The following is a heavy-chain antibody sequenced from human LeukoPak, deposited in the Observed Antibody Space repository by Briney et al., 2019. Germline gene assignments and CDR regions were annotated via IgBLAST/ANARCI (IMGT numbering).Heavy chain of an antibody. D-gene: IGHD3-10*01. CDR3: AIRYGSGEKYYYNYYMDV. V-gene: IGHV1-8*01. CDR1: GYTFTSYE. J-gene: IGHJ6*03. CDR2: MNPKSGNT. Sequence: ASVRVSCTASGYTFTSYEINWVRQAAGHGLEWMGWMNPKSGNTGYAQKFQGKVTMTRNTSISTAYMELRSLRSEDTAVYYCAIRYGSGEKYYYNYYMDVWGKGTTVTVSS.